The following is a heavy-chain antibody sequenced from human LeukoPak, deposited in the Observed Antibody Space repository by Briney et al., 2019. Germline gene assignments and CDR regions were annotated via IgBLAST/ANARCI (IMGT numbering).Heavy chain of an antibody. V-gene: IGHV1-2*02. D-gene: IGHD2-2*01. Sequence: GASVKVSCKASGYTFTGYYMHWVRQAPGQGLEWMGWINPNSGGTNYAQKFQGRVTMTRDTSISAAYMELSRLRSDDTAVYYCAALGYCSSTSCASNYYYYMDVWGKGTTVTISS. CDR1: GYTFTGYY. CDR3: AALGYCSSTSCASNYYYYMDV. J-gene: IGHJ6*03. CDR2: INPNSGGT.